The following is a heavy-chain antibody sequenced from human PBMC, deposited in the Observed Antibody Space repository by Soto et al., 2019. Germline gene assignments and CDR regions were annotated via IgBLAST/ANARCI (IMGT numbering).Heavy chain of an antibody. CDR1: GFTLSNYA. V-gene: IGHV3-21*01. D-gene: IGHD2-15*01. Sequence: EVQLVESGGGLVQPGGSLRLSCAASGFTLSNYAVNWVRQAPGKGLEWVSYISSDSRYIYHGDSGKGRFTISRDNARNSEYLQMNSLRDEDTAVYYCARIKLVDFFFINVDVYDMDVWGQGTPVTVSS. J-gene: IGHJ6*02. CDR2: ISSDSRYI. CDR3: ARIKLVDFFFINVDVYDMDV.